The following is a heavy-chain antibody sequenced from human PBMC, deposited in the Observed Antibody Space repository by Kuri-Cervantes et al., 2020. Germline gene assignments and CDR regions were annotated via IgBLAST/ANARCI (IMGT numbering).Heavy chain of an antibody. CDR3: ARDRYDFWSGYYQKPGVFDY. CDR2: INSDGSST. CDR1: GFTFSSYW. V-gene: IGHV3-74*01. Sequence: ETLSLTCAASGFTFSSYWMHWVRQAPGKGLVWVSRINSDGSSTSYADSVKGRFTISRDNAKNTLYLQMNSLRAEDTAVYYCARDRYDFWSGYYQKPGVFDYWGQGTLVTVSS. D-gene: IGHD3-3*01. J-gene: IGHJ4*02.